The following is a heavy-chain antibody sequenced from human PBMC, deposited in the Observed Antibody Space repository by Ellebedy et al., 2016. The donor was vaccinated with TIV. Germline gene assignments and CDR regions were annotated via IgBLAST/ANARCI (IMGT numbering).Heavy chain of an antibody. CDR3: ALLTRGRQGAFDI. J-gene: IGHJ3*02. V-gene: IGHV3-53*01. Sequence: GGSLRLSCAASGFTVSSNYMSWVRQAPGKGLEWVSVIYSGGSTYYADSVKGRFTISRDNSKNTLYLQMNSLRAEDTAVYYCALLTRGRQGAFDIWGQGTMDTVSS. D-gene: IGHD1-26*01. CDR1: GFTVSSNY. CDR2: IYSGGST.